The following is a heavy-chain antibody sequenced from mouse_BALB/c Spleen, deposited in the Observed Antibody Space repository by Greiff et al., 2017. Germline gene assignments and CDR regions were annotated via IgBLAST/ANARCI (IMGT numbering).Heavy chain of an antibody. J-gene: IGHJ3*01. V-gene: IGHV1S29*02. Sequence: EVKLVESGPELVKPGASVKISCKASGYTFTDYNMHWVKQSHGKSLEWIGYIYPYNGGTGYNQKFKSKATLTVDNSSSTAYMELRSLTSEDSAVYYCARSGTDGFAYWGQGTLVTVSA. CDR3: ARSGTDGFAY. CDR2: IYPYNGGT. D-gene: IGHD1-2*01. CDR1: GYTFTDYN.